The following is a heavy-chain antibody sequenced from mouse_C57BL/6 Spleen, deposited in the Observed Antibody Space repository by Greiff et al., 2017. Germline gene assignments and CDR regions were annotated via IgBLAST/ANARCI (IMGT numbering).Heavy chain of an antibody. V-gene: IGHV1-55*01. J-gene: IGHJ2*01. Sequence: VQLQQPGAELVKPGASVKMSCKASGYTFTSYWITWVKQRPGQGLEWIGDIYPGSGSTNYNEKFKSKATLTVDTSSSTAYMQLRSRTSEDSAVYYCARRRYYFDYWGQGTTLTVSS. CDR1: GYTFTSYW. CDR3: ARRRYYFDY. CDR2: IYPGSGST.